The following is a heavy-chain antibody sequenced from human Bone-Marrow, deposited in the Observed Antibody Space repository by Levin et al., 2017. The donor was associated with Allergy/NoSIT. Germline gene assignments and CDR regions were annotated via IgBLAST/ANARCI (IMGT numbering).Heavy chain of an antibody. Sequence: GSLRLSCEASGFAFSSYSMHWVRQSPEKGLEYVSAISHNGAGTYYGDSVAGRFTISRDNSKNTVYLQMDTLSADDMAVYYCTRDQRGSGIFDYWGQGALVIVSS. CDR3: TRDQRGSGIFDY. CDR1: GFAFSSYS. V-gene: IGHV3-64*02. J-gene: IGHJ4*02. D-gene: IGHD3-10*01. CDR2: ISHNGAGT.